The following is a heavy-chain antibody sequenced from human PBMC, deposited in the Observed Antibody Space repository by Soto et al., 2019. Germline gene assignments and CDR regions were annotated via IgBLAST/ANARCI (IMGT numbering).Heavy chain of an antibody. CDR2: IYSNGGT. Sequence: QVQLQASGPGLVKPSDTLSLTCTVSGDSIGTYNWGWIRQPPGKRLEWIGYIYSNGGTSYNPALRSPVTLSADTSTKQSSLRLSSVTAADTAVYYCVRQGIGALHGLVDVWGQGTTVTVSS. CDR3: VRQGIGALHGLVDV. V-gene: IGHV4-59*08. D-gene: IGHD1-26*01. CDR1: GDSIGTYN. J-gene: IGHJ6*02.